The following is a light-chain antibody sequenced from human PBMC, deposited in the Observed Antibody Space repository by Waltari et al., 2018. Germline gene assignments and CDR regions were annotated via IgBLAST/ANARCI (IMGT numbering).Light chain of an antibody. V-gene: IGLV2-11*01. J-gene: IGLJ2*01. Sequence: QSALTQPRSVSGSPGQSVTISCTGSSSDVGRYDYVSWYQQRPGKPPKLIISEVSQRPSGVPGRFSGSKSGNTASLTISGLQADDEADYYCYSYAATYSIFGGGTKLTVL. CDR3: YSYAATYSI. CDR2: EVS. CDR1: SSDVGRYDY.